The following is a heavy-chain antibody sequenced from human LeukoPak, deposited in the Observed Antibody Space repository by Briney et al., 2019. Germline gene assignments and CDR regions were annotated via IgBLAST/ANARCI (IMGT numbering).Heavy chain of an antibody. V-gene: IGHV3-23*01. D-gene: IGHD3-22*01. CDR1: GFIFRKYV. J-gene: IGHJ4*02. Sequence: GGSLRLSCAASGFIFRKYVMSWVRQAPGKGLEWVSSISSNGTSTYYADSVKGRFTISRGNSKNTLYLQMNSLRTEDTAMYYCARDYYESSGYPPEPYDNWGQGTLVTVSS. CDR3: ARDYYESSGYPPEPYDN. CDR2: ISSNGTST.